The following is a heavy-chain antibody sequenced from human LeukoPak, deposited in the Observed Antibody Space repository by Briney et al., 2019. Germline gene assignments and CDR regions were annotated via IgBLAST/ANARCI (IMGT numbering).Heavy chain of an antibody. Sequence: GGSLRLSCAASGFTFSSYAMSWVRQAPGKGLEWVSAISGSGDRTDYADSVKGRFTISRDNSKSTLYLQMNSLRAEDTAVYYCAKDSGSYRKYYFDYWGQGTLVTVSS. CDR3: AKDSGSYRKYYFDY. J-gene: IGHJ4*02. D-gene: IGHD1-26*01. CDR2: ISGSGDRT. V-gene: IGHV3-23*01. CDR1: GFTFSSYA.